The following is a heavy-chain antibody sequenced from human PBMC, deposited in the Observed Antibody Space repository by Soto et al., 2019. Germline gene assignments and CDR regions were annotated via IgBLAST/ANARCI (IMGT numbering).Heavy chain of an antibody. J-gene: IGHJ5*02. V-gene: IGHV1-18*01. CDR2: ISAYNGNT. Sequence: GGSVKVSCKASGYTFTSYGISWVRQAPGQGLEWMGWISAYNGNTNYAQKLQGRVTMTTDTSTSTAYMELRSLRSDDTAVYYCARDPTKQQISPRFGYWFDPWGQGTLVTVSS. D-gene: IGHD6-13*01. CDR3: ARDPTKQQISPRFGYWFDP. CDR1: GYTFTSYG.